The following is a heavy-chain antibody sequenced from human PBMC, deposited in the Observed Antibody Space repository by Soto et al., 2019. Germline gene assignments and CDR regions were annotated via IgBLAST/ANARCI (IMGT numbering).Heavy chain of an antibody. CDR3: ARRETMQDLDY. D-gene: IGHD2-15*01. CDR1: GFTFSSYA. V-gene: IGHV3-30-3*01. CDR2: ISYDGSNK. Sequence: PGGSLRLSCAASGFTFSSYAMHWVRQAPGKGLEWVAVISYDGSNKYYADSAKGRFTISRDNSKNTLYLQMNSLRAEDTAVYYCARRETMQDLDYWGQGTLVTVSS. J-gene: IGHJ4*02.